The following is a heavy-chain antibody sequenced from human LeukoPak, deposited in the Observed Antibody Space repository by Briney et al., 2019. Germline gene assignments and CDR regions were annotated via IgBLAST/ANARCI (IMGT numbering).Heavy chain of an antibody. CDR2: IYAGGST. V-gene: IGHV3-66*01. CDR1: GFRVTNDY. D-gene: IGHD3-9*01. CDR3: ATDIRSSPLGF. J-gene: IGHJ4*01. Sequence: GGSLRLSCAVSGFRVTNDYMNWVRQAPGKGLEWVSIIYAGGSTYYADSVKGRFTISRDSSNNTLFPQMSNLRADDSGLYYCATDIRSSPLGFWGHGTLVTVSS.